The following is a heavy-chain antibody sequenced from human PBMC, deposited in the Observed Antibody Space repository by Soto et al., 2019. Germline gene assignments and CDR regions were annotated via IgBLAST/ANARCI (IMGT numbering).Heavy chain of an antibody. CDR3: ARVDMLTLYGCRDV. CDR2: IYYSGST. CDR1: GDSIRSGNHY. V-gene: IGHV4-30-4*01. Sequence: SETLSLTCTVSGDSIRSGNHYWSWIRQPPGKGLEWIGYIYYSGSTYYSPSLKSRVTISVDTSKNQFSLKLNSVTAADTAVYYCARVDMLTLYGCRDVWCQGTTVTVSS. D-gene: IGHD3-9*01. J-gene: IGHJ6*02.